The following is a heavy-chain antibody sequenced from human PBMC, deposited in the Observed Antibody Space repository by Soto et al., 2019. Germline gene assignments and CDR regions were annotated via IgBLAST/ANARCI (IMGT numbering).Heavy chain of an antibody. Sequence: GESLKISCKASGFTFTSYWIAWVRQMPGKGLEWMGIIYPGDSDTSYSPSFQGQVTISADKSINTAYLQWSSLKASDTAMYYCAKHEGYCSSTTCSNFDYWGQGTLVTVS. D-gene: IGHD2-2*01. CDR3: AKHEGYCSSTTCSNFDY. CDR1: GFTFTSYW. CDR2: IYPGDSDT. V-gene: IGHV5-51*01. J-gene: IGHJ4*02.